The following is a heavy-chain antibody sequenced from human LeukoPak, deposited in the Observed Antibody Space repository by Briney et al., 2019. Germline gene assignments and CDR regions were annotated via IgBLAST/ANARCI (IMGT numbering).Heavy chain of an antibody. Sequence: GGSLRLSCAASGFTFSSYAMSWVRQAPGKGLEWVSVIYSGGSTYYADSVKGRFTISRDNSKNTLYLQMNSLRAEDTAVYYCARDVGYCSSTSCTSYMDVWGKGTTVTISS. CDR2: IYSGGST. V-gene: IGHV3-66*01. CDR1: GFTFSSYA. CDR3: ARDVGYCSSTSCTSYMDV. D-gene: IGHD2-2*01. J-gene: IGHJ6*03.